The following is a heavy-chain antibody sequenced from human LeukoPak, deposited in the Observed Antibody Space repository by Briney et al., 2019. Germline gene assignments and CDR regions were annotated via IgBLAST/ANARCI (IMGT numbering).Heavy chain of an antibody. CDR3: AREIQLWLPDRYFDY. Sequence: GGSPRLSCAASGFTFSSYEMNWVRQAPGKGLEWVSYISSSGSTIYYADSVKGRFTISRDNAKNSLYLQMNSLRAEDTAVYYCAREIQLWLPDRYFDYWGQGTLVTVSS. D-gene: IGHD5-18*01. CDR2: ISSSGSTI. J-gene: IGHJ4*02. CDR1: GFTFSSYE. V-gene: IGHV3-48*03.